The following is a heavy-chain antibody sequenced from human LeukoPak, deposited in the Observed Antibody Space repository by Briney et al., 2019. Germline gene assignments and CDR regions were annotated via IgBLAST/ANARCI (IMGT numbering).Heavy chain of an antibody. J-gene: IGHJ6*02. D-gene: IGHD2-2*01. CDR2: ISYDGSNK. Sequence: GGSLRLSCAASGFTFSSYAMHWVRQAPGKGLEWLAVISYDGSNKYYADSVKGRFTISRDNSKSTLYLQMNSLRAEDTAVYYCARAPRVRGIVVVPAGRNYYGMDVWGQGTTVTVSS. CDR3: ARAPRVRGIVVVPAGRNYYGMDV. V-gene: IGHV3-30-3*01. CDR1: GFTFSSYA.